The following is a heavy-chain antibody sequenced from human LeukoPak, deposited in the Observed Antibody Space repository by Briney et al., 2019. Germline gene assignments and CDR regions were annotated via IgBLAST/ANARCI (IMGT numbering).Heavy chain of an antibody. Sequence: PGGSLRLSCAGSGFTFSSYSMNWVRQAPGKGLEWVSSITSSNNYIYYADSMKGRFTISRDNAKNSLYLQMNSLRAEDTAVYYCAKGGSNNWSFDNWGQGTLVTVSS. CDR3: AKGGSNNWSFDN. D-gene: IGHD1-1*01. CDR1: GFTFSSYS. V-gene: IGHV3-21*01. CDR2: ITSSNNYI. J-gene: IGHJ4*02.